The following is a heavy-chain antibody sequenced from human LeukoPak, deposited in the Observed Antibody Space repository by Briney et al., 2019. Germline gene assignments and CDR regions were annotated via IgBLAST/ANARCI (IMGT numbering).Heavy chain of an antibody. CDR1: GGSISSYY. D-gene: IGHD3-16*02. CDR2: IYYSGST. Sequence: PSETLSLTCTVSGGSISSYYWSWIRQPPGKGLEWIGYIYYSGSTNHNPSLKSRVTISVDTSKNQFSLKLSSVTAADTAVYYCAREMITFGGVIARYFDYWGQGTLVTVSS. V-gene: IGHV4-59*01. J-gene: IGHJ4*02. CDR3: AREMITFGGVIARYFDY.